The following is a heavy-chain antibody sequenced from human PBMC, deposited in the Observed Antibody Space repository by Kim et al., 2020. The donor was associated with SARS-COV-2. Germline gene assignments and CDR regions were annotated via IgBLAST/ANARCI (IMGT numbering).Heavy chain of an antibody. D-gene: IGHD3-10*01. Sequence: SETLSLTCTVSGGSVSSGSYYWSWIRQPPGKGLEWIGYIYYSGSTNYNPSLKSRVTISVDTSKNQFSLKLSSVTAADTAVYYCQRVYGVGRWFGGHDAFDIWGQGTMVTVSS. J-gene: IGHJ3*02. CDR2: IYYSGST. CDR3: QRVYGVGRWFGGHDAFDI. V-gene: IGHV4-61*01. CDR1: GGSVSSGSYY.